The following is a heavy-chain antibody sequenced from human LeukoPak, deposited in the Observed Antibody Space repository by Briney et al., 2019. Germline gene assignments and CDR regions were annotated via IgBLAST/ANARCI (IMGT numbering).Heavy chain of an antibody. V-gene: IGHV3-30*18. CDR1: GFTFSSYG. CDR3: AKEGYSGYDY. J-gene: IGHJ4*02. Sequence: QPGGSLRLSCAASGFTFSSYGMHWVRQAPGKGLEWVAVISYDGSNKYYADSVKGRFTISRDNSKNTLYLQTNSLRAEDTAVYYCAKEGYSGYDYWGQGTLVTVSS. D-gene: IGHD5-12*01. CDR2: ISYDGSNK.